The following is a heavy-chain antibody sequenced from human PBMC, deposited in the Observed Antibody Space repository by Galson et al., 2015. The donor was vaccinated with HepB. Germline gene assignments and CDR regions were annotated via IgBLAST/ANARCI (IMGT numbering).Heavy chain of an antibody. D-gene: IGHD1-26*01. CDR2: ISSSGNIP. Sequence: SLRLSCAASGFTFSDYYMTWIRQAPGKGLEWVSYISSSGNIPYYADSVKGRFTISRDNAKSSLYLQMNSLRAEDTAVYYCAREHSYYFDSWGQGTLVTVSS. CDR1: GFTFSDYY. V-gene: IGHV3-11*01. CDR3: AREHSYYFDS. J-gene: IGHJ4*02.